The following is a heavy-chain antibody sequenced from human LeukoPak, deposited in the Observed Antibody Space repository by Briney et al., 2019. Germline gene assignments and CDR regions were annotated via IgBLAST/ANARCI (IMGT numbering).Heavy chain of an antibody. D-gene: IGHD3-22*01. CDR1: GFTFSDYY. V-gene: IGHV3-11*01. CDR2: ISSSGSTI. Sequence: GGSLRLSCAASGFTFSDYYMSWIRQAPGKGLEWVSYISSSGSTIYYADSVKGRFTISRDNAKNSLYLQMNSLRAEDTAVYYCARDPRIYDRSGYSLDYWGQGTLVTVSS. CDR3: ARDPRIYDRSGYSLDY. J-gene: IGHJ4*02.